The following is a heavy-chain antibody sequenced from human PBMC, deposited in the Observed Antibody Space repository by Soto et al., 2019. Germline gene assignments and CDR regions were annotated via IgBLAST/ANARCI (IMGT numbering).Heavy chain of an antibody. CDR2: FIAMLGTP. D-gene: IGHD5-18*01. CDR1: GGTFGSHC. Sequence: SVKVSCNASGGTFGSHCIAWVRQAPGQGMEWMGGFIAMLGTPTYAKKVQGRATVSADESLTSSYLELRSLRSEDTGVYFCARGAMANFDYWGQGTVVTVSS. V-gene: IGHV1-69*13. CDR3: ARGAMANFDY. J-gene: IGHJ4*02.